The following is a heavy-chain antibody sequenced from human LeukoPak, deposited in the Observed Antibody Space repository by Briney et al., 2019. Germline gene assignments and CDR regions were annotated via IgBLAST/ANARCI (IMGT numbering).Heavy chain of an antibody. Sequence: SETLSLTCTVSGGSINNGDYYWSWIRQPPGKGLEWIGYIYYSGSTYYIPSLKRRVTISVDTSKTQFSLKLTSVTAADTAVYYCARNYFFSMDVWGKGTTVTVSS. V-gene: IGHV4-30-4*08. CDR3: ARNYFFSMDV. J-gene: IGHJ6*03. CDR1: GGSINNGDYY. CDR2: IYYSGST.